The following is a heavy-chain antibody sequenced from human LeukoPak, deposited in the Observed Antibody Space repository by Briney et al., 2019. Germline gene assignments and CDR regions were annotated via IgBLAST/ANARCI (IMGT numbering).Heavy chain of an antibody. V-gene: IGHV3-23*01. CDR2: NSNSGDST. D-gene: IGHD6-6*01. CDR3: AKEQSSSGYFDY. CDR1: GFTFSSYS. J-gene: IGHJ4*02. Sequence: PGGSLRLSCAASGFTFSSYSMSWVRQALGKGLEWVSVNSNSGDSTYSADSVKGRFTISRDNSKNTLYLQMNSLRAEDTAVYYCAKEQSSSGYFDYWGQGTLVTVSS.